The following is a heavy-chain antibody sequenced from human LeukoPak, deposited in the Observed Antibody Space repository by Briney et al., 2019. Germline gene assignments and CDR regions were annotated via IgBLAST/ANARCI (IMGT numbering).Heavy chain of an antibody. D-gene: IGHD1-26*01. CDR1: GGSISSGGHY. Sequence: PSETLSLTCTVSGGSISSGGHYWGWIRQPPGKGLEWIGSIYHSGSTYYNPSLKSRVTISVDTSKNQFSLKLSSVTAADTAVYYCARDSGSYYHRGDAFDIWGQGTMVTVSS. CDR2: IYHSGST. V-gene: IGHV4-39*07. CDR3: ARDSGSYYHRGDAFDI. J-gene: IGHJ3*02.